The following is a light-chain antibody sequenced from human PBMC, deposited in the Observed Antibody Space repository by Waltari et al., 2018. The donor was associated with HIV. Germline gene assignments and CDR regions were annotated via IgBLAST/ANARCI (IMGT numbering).Light chain of an antibody. Sequence: QPVLTQPPSAFGSPGQRLTITCSGSSSNSGSNAVNCSQHHPRPAPALLIFGNDQRPSGVPARISCSKSGTSASLSISGLRSEDEGEYYCASWDDSLHAVVFGGGTKLTV. CDR2: GND. CDR3: ASWDDSLHAVV. V-gene: IGLV1-44*01. J-gene: IGLJ2*01. CDR1: SSNSGSNA.